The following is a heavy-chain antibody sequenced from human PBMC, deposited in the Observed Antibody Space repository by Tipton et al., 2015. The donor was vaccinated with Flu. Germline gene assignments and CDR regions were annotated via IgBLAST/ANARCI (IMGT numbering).Heavy chain of an antibody. CDR2: ISSSSSYI. V-gene: IGHV3-21*01. CDR1: GFTFSRYS. D-gene: IGHD6-19*01. J-gene: IGHJ4*02. CDR3: ARLNARGWYLDY. Sequence: LSLTCAASGFTFSRYSMNWVRQAPGKGLEWVSSISSSSSYIYYADSVKGRFTISRDNAKNSLYLQMNSLRAEDTAVYYCARLNARGWYLDYWGQGTLVTVSS.